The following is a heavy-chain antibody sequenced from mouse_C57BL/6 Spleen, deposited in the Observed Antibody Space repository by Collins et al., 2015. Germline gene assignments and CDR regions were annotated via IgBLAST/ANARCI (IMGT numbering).Heavy chain of an antibody. J-gene: IGHJ2*01. CDR3: ARWRMVTYYFDY. D-gene: IGHD2-3*01. V-gene: IGHV9-1*02. Sequence: QIQLVQSGPELKKPGETVKISCKASGYTFTNYGMNWVKQAPGKGLKWMGWINTYTGEPTYADDFKGRFAFSLETSASTAYLQINNLKNEDMATYFCARWRMVTYYFDYWGQGTTLTVSS. CDR1: GYTFTNYG. CDR2: INTYTGEP.